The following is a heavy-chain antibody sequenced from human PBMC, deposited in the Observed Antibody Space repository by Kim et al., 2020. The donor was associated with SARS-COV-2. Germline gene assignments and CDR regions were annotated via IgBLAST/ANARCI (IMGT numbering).Heavy chain of an antibody. CDR2: IGTAGDT. Sequence: GGSLRLSCAASGFTFSSYDMHWVRQATGKGLEWVSAIGTAGDTYYPGSVKGRFTISRENAKNSLYLQMNSLRAGDTAVYYCARGIHYYDSSGYMAGAFDIWGQGTMVTVSS. V-gene: IGHV3-13*01. CDR1: GFTFSSYD. D-gene: IGHD3-22*01. CDR3: ARGIHYYDSSGYMAGAFDI. J-gene: IGHJ3*02.